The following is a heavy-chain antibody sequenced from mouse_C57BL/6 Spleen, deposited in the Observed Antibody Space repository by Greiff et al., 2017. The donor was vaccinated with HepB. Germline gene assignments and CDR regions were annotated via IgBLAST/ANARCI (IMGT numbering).Heavy chain of an antibody. D-gene: IGHD1-1*01. CDR3: ARAEVYYGSSYKCFDY. V-gene: IGHV1-64*01. CDR2: IHPNSGST. J-gene: IGHJ2*01. Sequence: QVQLQQPGAELVKPGASVKLSCKASGYTFTSYWMHWVKQRPGQGLEWIGMIHPNSGSTNYNEKFKSKATLTVDKSSSTAYMQLSSLTSEDSAVYYCARAEVYYGSSYKCFDYWGQGATLTVSS. CDR1: GYTFTSYW.